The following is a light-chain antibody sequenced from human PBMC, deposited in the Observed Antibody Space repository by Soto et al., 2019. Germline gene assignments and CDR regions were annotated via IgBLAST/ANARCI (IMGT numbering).Light chain of an antibody. V-gene: IGKV3-20*01. CDR3: QLYGDSPMYT. J-gene: IGKJ2*01. CDR2: GAS. Sequence: EIVLTQSPGTLSLSPGERATLSCRASQSVSDSFLAWYHQQPGQAPRLLIYGASRRATGIPDTFSGSGSGTDFILTISRLEPEDFAVYYCQLYGDSPMYTFGQGTKLEIK. CDR1: QSVSDSF.